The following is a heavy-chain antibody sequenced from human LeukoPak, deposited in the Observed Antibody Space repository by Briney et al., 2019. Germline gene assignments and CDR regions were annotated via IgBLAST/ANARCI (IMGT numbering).Heavy chain of an antibody. CDR1: GYTFTGYY. J-gene: IGHJ3*02. CDR3: ARGYGGNSGNDAFDI. CDR2: INPNSGGT. Sequence: ASVKVSCKASGYTFTGYYMHWVRQAPGQGLEWMGWINPNSGGTDYAQKFQGWVTMTRDTSISTAYMELSRLRSDDTAVYYCARGYGGNSGNDAFDIWGQGTMVTVSS. V-gene: IGHV1-2*04. D-gene: IGHD4-23*01.